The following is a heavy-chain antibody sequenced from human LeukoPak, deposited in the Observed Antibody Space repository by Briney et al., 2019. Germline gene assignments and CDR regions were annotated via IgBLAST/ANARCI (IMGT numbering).Heavy chain of an antibody. D-gene: IGHD6-13*01. J-gene: IGHJ4*02. CDR2: ISAYNGNT. V-gene: IGHV1-18*01. CDR1: GYTFTSYG. Sequence: GASVKVSCKACGYTFTSYGISWVRQAPGQGLEWMGWISAYNGNTNYAQKLQGRVTMTTDTSTSTAYMELRSLRSDDTAAYYCARSPSSWYGDYFDYWGQGTLVTVSS. CDR3: ARSPSSWYGDYFDY.